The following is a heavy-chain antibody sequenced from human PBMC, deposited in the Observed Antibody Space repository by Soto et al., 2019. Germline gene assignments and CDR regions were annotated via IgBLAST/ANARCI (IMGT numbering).Heavy chain of an antibody. CDR2: IKSKTDGGTT. J-gene: IGHJ4*02. D-gene: IGHD5-12*01. V-gene: IGHV3-15*01. Sequence: PGGVLRLSCAASGFTFSNAWMSWVRQAPGKGLEWVGRIKSKTDGGTTDYAAPVKGRFTISRDDSKNTLYLQMNSLKTEDTAVYYCTTVFRDGYNFAHFDYWGQGTLVTVS. CDR3: TTVFRDGYNFAHFDY. CDR1: GFTFSNAW.